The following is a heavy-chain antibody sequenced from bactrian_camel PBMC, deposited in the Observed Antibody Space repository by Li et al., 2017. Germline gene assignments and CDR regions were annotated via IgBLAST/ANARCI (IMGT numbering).Heavy chain of an antibody. CDR2: IYTGSSRK. D-gene: IGHD1*01. V-gene: IGHV3S1*01. J-gene: IGHJ7*01. CDR1: GDTDSIYC. Sequence: HVQLVESGGGSVRAGGSLRLSCAASGDTDSIYCMAWFRQAPGKEREGVAAIYTGSSRKYYADSVKGRFTISKDNAKNTLYLQMDSLKPEDSGMYTCAVGGCWSVSQALGFGDTNSMDYWGRGTQVTVS.